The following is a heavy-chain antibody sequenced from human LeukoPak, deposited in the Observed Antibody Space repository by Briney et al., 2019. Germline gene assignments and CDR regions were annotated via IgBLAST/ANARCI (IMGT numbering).Heavy chain of an antibody. CDR3: AREHGIVVVPAAAKGVFDY. D-gene: IGHD2-2*01. CDR2: ISGSGGST. V-gene: IGHV3-23*01. J-gene: IGHJ4*02. CDR1: GFTFSSYG. Sequence: GGSLRLSCAASGFTFSSYGMHWVRQAPGKGLEWVSAISGSGGSTYYADSVKGRFTISRDNSKNTPYLQMNSLRAEDTAVYYCAREHGIVVVPAAAKGVFDYWGQGTLVTVSS.